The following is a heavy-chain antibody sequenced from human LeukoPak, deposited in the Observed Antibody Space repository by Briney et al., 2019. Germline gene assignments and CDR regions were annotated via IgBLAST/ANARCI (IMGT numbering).Heavy chain of an antibody. D-gene: IGHD3-10*01. CDR1: GESFSGYY. Sequence: SETLSLTCAVYGESFSGYYWSWIRQPAGKGLEWIGRIYTSGNTNYNPSLKSRVTISVDTSKNQFSLKLSSVTAADTAVYYCARVFPRFGELFNWGQGTLVTVSS. V-gene: IGHV4-59*10. CDR3: ARVFPRFGELFN. J-gene: IGHJ4*02. CDR2: IYTSGNT.